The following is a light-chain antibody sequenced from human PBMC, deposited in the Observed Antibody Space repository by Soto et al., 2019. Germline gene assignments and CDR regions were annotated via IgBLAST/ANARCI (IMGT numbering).Light chain of an antibody. CDR1: QSVIST. CDR2: GAS. V-gene: IGKV3-15*01. Sequence: EIVMTQSPATLSVSPGERATLSCRASQSVISTLAWYQQKPGQAPRLLIYGASTRATGIPARFSGSGSGAEFTLTISSLQSEDFAVYYCHQYNNWPLTFDGGTQVEIK. J-gene: IGKJ4*01. CDR3: HQYNNWPLT.